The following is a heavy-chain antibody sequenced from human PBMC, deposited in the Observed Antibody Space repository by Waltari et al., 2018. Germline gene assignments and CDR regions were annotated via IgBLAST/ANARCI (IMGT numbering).Heavy chain of an antibody. D-gene: IGHD3-22*01. V-gene: IGHV3-21*01. CDR2: ISSSSSYI. Sequence: EVQLVESGGGLVKPGGSLRLSCAASGFTFSSYSMNWVRQAPGKGLEWVSSISSSSSYIYYADSVKGRFTISRDNAKNSLYLQMNSLRAEDTAVYYCAGNYDSSGYYLIAPFDYWGQGTLVTVSS. CDR1: GFTFSSYS. J-gene: IGHJ4*02. CDR3: AGNYDSSGYYLIAPFDY.